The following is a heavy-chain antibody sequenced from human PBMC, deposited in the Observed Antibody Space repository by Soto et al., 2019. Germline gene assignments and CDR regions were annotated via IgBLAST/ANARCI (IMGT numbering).Heavy chain of an antibody. Sequence: GGSLRLSCAASGFTFTSYSMNWVRQAPGKGLEWVSSISSSSSYIYYADSVKGRFTISRDNAKNSLYLQMNSLRAEDTAVYYCARGCLSYSSSYGYWGQGTLVTVSS. D-gene: IGHD6-6*01. V-gene: IGHV3-21*01. CDR3: ARGCLSYSSSYGY. J-gene: IGHJ4*02. CDR2: ISSSSSYI. CDR1: GFTFTSYS.